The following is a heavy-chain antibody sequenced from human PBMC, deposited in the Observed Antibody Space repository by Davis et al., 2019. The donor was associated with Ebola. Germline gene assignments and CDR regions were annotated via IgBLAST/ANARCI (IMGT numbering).Heavy chain of an antibody. V-gene: IGHV3-66*01. Sequence: GGSLRLSCAASGFTVSSNYMSWVRQAPGKGLEWVSVIYSGGSTYYADSVKGRFTISRDNSKNTLYLQMNSLRAEDTAVYYCARVKMVYAIGYYGMDVWGQGTTVTVSS. D-gene: IGHD2-8*01. J-gene: IGHJ6*02. CDR1: GFTVSSNY. CDR3: ARVKMVYAIGYYGMDV. CDR2: IYSGGST.